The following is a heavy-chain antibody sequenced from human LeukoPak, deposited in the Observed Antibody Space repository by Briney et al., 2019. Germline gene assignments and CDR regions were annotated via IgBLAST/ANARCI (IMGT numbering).Heavy chain of an antibody. CDR1: GGSISSSHW. J-gene: IGHJ6*02. Sequence: PSETLSLTCAVSGGSISSSHWWSWVRQPPGKGLEWIGEIYHTGSTNYNPSLKSRVTIAVDKSKNQFSLKLNSVTAADTAVYYCARFGFVETTVVTPINYYFAMDVWGQGTTVAVS. D-gene: IGHD4-23*01. V-gene: IGHV4-4*02. CDR3: ARFGFVETTVVTPINYYFAMDV. CDR2: IYHTGST.